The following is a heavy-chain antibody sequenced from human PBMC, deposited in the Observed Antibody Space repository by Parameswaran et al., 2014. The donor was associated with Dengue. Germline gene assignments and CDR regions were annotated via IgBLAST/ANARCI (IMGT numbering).Heavy chain of an antibody. CDR2: ISGSGGST. V-gene: IGHV3-23*01. CDR3: AKDRGYGDYPLWAFDI. CDR1: GFTFSSYA. Sequence: GSLRLSCAASGFTFSSYAMSWVRQAPGKGLEWVSAISGSGGSTYYADSVKGRFTISRDNSKNTLYLQMNSLRAEDTAVYYCAKDRGYGDYPLWAFDIWGQGTMVTVSS. J-gene: IGHJ3*02. D-gene: IGHD4-17*01.